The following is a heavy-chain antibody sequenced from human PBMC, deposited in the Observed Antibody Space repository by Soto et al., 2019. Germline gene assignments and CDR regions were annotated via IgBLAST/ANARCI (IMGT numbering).Heavy chain of an antibody. CDR2: IWYDGSNK. CDR1: GFTFSSYG. Sequence: GGSLRLSCAASGFTFSSYGMHWVRQAPGKGLEWVAVIWYDGSNKYYADSVKGRFTISRDNSKNTLYLQMNSLRAEDTAVYYCARDYAGTNPYYFDYWGQGTLVTVSS. D-gene: IGHD6-13*01. J-gene: IGHJ4*02. V-gene: IGHV3-33*01. CDR3: ARDYAGTNPYYFDY.